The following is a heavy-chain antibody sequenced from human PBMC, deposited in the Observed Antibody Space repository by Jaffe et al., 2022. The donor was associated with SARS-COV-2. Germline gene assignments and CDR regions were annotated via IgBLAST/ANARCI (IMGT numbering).Heavy chain of an antibody. CDR3: ARGGDYYDSSGFYYYYGMDV. D-gene: IGHD3-22*01. CDR1: GGSISSGSYY. V-gene: IGHV4-61*02. CDR2: IYTSGST. J-gene: IGHJ6*02. Sequence: QVQLQESGPGLVKPSQTLSLTCTVSGGSISSGSYYWSWIRQPAGKGLEWIGRIYTSGSTNYNPSLKSRVTISVDTSKNQFSLKLSSVTAADTAVYYCARGGDYYDSSGFYYYYGMDVWGQGTTVTVSS.